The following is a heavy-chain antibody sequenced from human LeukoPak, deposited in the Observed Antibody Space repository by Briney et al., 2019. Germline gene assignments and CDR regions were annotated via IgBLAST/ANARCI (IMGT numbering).Heavy chain of an antibody. CDR2: ISYDGSNK. CDR1: GFTFSSYA. Sequence: GGSLRLSCAASGFTFSSYAMHWVRQAPGKGLEWVAVISYDGSNKYYADSVKGRFTISRDNSKNTLYLQMNSLRAEDTAVYYCARAMNWVVAAGFDYWGQGTLVTVSS. V-gene: IGHV3-30-3*01. CDR3: ARAMNWVVAAGFDY. J-gene: IGHJ4*02. D-gene: IGHD2-15*01.